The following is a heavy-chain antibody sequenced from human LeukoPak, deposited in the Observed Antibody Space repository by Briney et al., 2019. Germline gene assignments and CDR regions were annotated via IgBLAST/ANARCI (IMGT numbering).Heavy chain of an antibody. J-gene: IGHJ4*02. CDR3: AILGQRGYSYGFHY. V-gene: IGHV1-69*05. Sequence: SVKVSCKASGGTFSSYAISWVGQAPGQGLEWIGGIFPISGTANYAQKFQGRVTITTDESTSTAYMELSSLRSEDTAVYYCAILGQRGYSYGFHYWGQGTLVTVSS. CDR2: IFPISGTA. CDR1: GGTFSSYA. D-gene: IGHD5-18*01.